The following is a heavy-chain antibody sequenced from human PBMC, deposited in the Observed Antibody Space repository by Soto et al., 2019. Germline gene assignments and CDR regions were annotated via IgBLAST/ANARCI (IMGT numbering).Heavy chain of an antibody. Sequence: QVQLQESGPGLVKPSQTLSLTCTVSGGSISSGDYYWSWIRQHPGQGLEWIGYIYYSGRTHYNPYLKSRVTMSVDTSENQFSLKLSSLTAADTALYYCARGRYSSSSYWFDPWGQGTLVTVSS. D-gene: IGHD6-6*01. CDR3: ARGRYSSSSYWFDP. CDR1: GGSISSGDYY. V-gene: IGHV4-31*03. J-gene: IGHJ5*02. CDR2: IYYSGRT.